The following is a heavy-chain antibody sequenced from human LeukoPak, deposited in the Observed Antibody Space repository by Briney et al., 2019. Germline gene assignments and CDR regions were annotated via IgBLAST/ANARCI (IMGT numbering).Heavy chain of an antibody. CDR3: AKIGVAGIYFDY. CDR2: IYSSGST. CDR1: AFTVSSNY. V-gene: IGHV3-53*01. Sequence: GSLRLSCAASAFTVSSNYMSWVRQAPGKGLEWVSVIYSSGSTYYADSVKGRFTISRDNSKNTLYLLMDSLRAEDTAVYYCAKIGVAGIYFDYWGQGTLVTVSS. J-gene: IGHJ4*02. D-gene: IGHD6-19*01.